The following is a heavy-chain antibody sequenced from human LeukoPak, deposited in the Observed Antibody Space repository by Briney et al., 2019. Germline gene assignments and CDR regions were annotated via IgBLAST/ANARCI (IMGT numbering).Heavy chain of an antibody. CDR1: GGSISSSSYY. J-gene: IGHJ4*02. Sequence: PSETLSLTCTVSGGSISSSSYYCAWIRQPPGKWLEWIGSIYYSGSTYYSPSLKSRVTISVDTSKNQCSLKLSSVTAADTAVYYCARQSAGGTPTDYWGQGTLVTVSS. D-gene: IGHD6-13*01. CDR3: ARQSAGGTPTDY. V-gene: IGHV4-39*01. CDR2: IYYSGST.